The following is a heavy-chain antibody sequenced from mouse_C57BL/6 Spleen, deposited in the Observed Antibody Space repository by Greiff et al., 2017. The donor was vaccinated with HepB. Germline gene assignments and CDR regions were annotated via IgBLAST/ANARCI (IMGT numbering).Heavy chain of an antibody. D-gene: IGHD1-1*01. V-gene: IGHV6-3*01. CDR1: GFTFSNYW. CDR2: IRLKSDNYAT. J-gene: IGHJ3*01. CDR3: TGGYYYGSKTFAY. Sequence: EVKVEESGGGLVQPGGSMKLSCVASGFTFSNYWMNWVRQSPEKGLEWVAQIRLKSDNYATHYAESVKGRFTISRDDSKSSVYLQMNNLRAEDTGIYYCTGGYYYGSKTFAYWGQGTLVTVSA.